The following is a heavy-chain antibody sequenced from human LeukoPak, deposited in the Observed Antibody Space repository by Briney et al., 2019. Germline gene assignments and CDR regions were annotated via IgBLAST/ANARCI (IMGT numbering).Heavy chain of an antibody. CDR3: ARDVTTVTTVYFDY. D-gene: IGHD4-17*01. Sequence: GGSLRLSCAASGFTFSNYAMSWVRQAPGKGLEWVSSINGRGGSTYYADSVKGRFTISRDNSKNTLYLQMNSLRAEDTAVYYCARDVTTVTTVYFDYWGQGTLVTVSS. CDR1: GFTFSNYA. V-gene: IGHV3-23*01. J-gene: IGHJ4*02. CDR2: INGRGGST.